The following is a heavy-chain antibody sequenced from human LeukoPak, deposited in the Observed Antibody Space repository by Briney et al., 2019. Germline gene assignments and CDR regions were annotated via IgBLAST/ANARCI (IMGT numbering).Heavy chain of an antibody. CDR2: LYSDGRT. CDR3: LLATINSGLFHY. CDR1: GFTFSRYW. J-gene: IGHJ4*02. Sequence: GGSLRLSCAASGFTFSRYWMHWVRQAPGKGLELVSVLYSDGRTYYADSVKGRFTISRDNSKNTPFLQMNSLRAEDTAVYYCLLATINSGLFHYWGQGTLVTVSS. V-gene: IGHV3-53*01. D-gene: IGHD5-24*01.